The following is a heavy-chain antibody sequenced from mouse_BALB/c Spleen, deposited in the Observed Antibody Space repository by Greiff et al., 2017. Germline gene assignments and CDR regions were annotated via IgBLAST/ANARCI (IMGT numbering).Heavy chain of an antibody. D-gene: IGHD1-2*01. CDR3: ARGTAFGY. J-gene: IGHJ2*01. Sequence: EVKLEESGGGLVQPGGSLKLSCAASGFTFSSYTMSWVRQTPEKRLEWVAYISNGGGSTYYPDTVKGRFTISRDNAKNTLYLQMSSLKSEDTAMYYCARGTAFGYWGQGTTLTVSS. CDR1: GFTFSSYT. CDR2: ISNGGGST. V-gene: IGHV5-12-2*01.